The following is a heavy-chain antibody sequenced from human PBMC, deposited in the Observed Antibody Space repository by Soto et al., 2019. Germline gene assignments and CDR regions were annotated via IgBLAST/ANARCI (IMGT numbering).Heavy chain of an antibody. CDR2: IYYSGST. D-gene: IGHD5-12*01. Sequence: SLTCTVSGGSISSGDYYWSWIRQPPGKGLEWIGYIYYSGSTYYNPSLKSRVTISVDTSKNQFSLKLSSVTAADTAVYYCARVQRWLQFIDYWGQGTLVTVSS. V-gene: IGHV4-30-4*01. CDR3: ARVQRWLQFIDY. J-gene: IGHJ4*02. CDR1: GGSISSGDYY.